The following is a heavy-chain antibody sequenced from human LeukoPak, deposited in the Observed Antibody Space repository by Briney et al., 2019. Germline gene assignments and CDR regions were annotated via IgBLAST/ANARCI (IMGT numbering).Heavy chain of an antibody. CDR1: GYTLTELS. V-gene: IGHV1-24*01. J-gene: IGHJ4*02. CDR2: FDPEDGET. Sequence: ASVKVSRKVSGYTLTELSMHWVRQAPGKGLEWMGGFDPEDGETIYAQKFQGRVTMTEDTSTDTAYMELSSLRSEDTAVYYCATSSRGYSYGQGYYFDYWGQGTLVTVSS. D-gene: IGHD5-18*01. CDR3: ATSSRGYSYGQGYYFDY.